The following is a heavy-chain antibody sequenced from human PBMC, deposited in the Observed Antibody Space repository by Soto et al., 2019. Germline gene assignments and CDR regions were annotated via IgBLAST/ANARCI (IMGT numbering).Heavy chain of an antibody. Sequence: WGSLRLSCAASGFTFSRYEMNWVRQAPGKGLEWISYISTSGSTIYYADSVKGRFTISRDNAKNSLYLQMNSLRAEDTAVYYCARELAAAGSFDYWGQGTLVTVSS. V-gene: IGHV3-48*03. CDR2: ISTSGSTI. D-gene: IGHD6-13*01. J-gene: IGHJ4*02. CDR3: ARELAAAGSFDY. CDR1: GFTFSRYE.